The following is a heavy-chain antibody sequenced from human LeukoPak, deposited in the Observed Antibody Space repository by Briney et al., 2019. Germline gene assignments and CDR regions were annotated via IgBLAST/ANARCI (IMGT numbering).Heavy chain of an antibody. J-gene: IGHJ4*02. CDR2: IYYSGST. CDR1: GGSISSSSYY. CDR3: ARGLGEFGGNDY. Sequence: PSETLSLTCTVSGGSISSSSYYWGWIRQPPGKGLEWIGSIYYSGSTYYNPSLKSRVTISVDTSKNQFSLKLSSVTAADTAVYYCARGLGEFGGNDYWGQGTLVTVSS. D-gene: IGHD3-16*01. V-gene: IGHV4-39*07.